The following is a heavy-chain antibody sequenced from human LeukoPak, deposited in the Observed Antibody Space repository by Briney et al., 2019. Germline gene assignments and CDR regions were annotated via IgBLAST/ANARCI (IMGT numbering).Heavy chain of an antibody. CDR3: ARGKRGIAAAFLYYYYYMDV. V-gene: IGHV1-8*01. CDR1: GYTFTSYD. D-gene: IGHD6-13*01. CDR2: MNPNSGNT. Sequence: ASVKVSCKASGYTFTSYDINWVRQAAGQGLEWMGWMNPNSGNTGYAQKFQGRVTMTRNTSISTAYIELSSLRSEDTAVYYCARGKRGIAAAFLYYYYYMDVWGKGTTVTVSS. J-gene: IGHJ6*03.